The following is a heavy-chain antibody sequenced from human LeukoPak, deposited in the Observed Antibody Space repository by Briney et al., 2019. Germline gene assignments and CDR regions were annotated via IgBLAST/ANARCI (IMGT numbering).Heavy chain of an antibody. J-gene: IGHJ4*02. CDR2: IYTSGSA. D-gene: IGHD1-26*01. CDR3: ARDGSGSYRFDY. V-gene: IGHV4-4*07. CDR1: GGSISSYY. Sequence: PSETLSLTRTVSGGSISSYYWSWIRQPAGKGLEWIGRIYTSGSANYNPSLKCRVTTSVDKSKNQFSLKLSSVTAADTAGYYCARDGSGSYRFDYWGQGTLVTVSS.